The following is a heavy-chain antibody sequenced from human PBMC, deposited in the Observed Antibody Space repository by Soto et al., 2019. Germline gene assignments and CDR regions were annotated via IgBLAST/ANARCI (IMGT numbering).Heavy chain of an antibody. CDR1: GFTFSSYS. V-gene: IGHV3-48*01. Sequence: GGSLRLSCAASGFTFSSYSMNWVRQAPGKGLEWVSYISSSSSTIYYADSVKGRFTISRDNAKNSLYLQMNSLRAEDTAMYYCARDMGDGYNSPDYWGQGTLVTVSS. D-gene: IGHD5-12*01. CDR2: ISSSSSTI. CDR3: ARDMGDGYNSPDY. J-gene: IGHJ4*02.